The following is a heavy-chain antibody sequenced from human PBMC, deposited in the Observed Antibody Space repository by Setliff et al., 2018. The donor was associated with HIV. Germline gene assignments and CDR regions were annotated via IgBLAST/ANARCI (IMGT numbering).Heavy chain of an antibody. CDR3: ARQVGRRWLQLPYWYFDL. Sequence: PSETLSLTCAVYGGSFSGYYWSWIRQPPGGGLEWIGEINPGGATNYNPSLKSRVTISLDMSKNQVSLRLSSVTASDTAVYYCARQVGRRWLQLPYWYFDLWGRGTLVTVSS. V-gene: IGHV4-34*01. J-gene: IGHJ2*01. CDR1: GGSFSGYY. CDR2: INPGGAT. D-gene: IGHD1-1*01.